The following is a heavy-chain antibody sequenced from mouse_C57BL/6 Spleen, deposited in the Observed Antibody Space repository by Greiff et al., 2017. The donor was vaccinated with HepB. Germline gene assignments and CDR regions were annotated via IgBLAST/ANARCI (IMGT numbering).Heavy chain of an antibody. V-gene: IGHV1-80*01. CDR3: ARGIYYDYDAGDY. Sequence: QVQLKESGAELVKPGASVKISCKASGYAFSSYWMNWVKQRPGKGLEWIGQIYPGDGDTNYNGKFKGKATLTADKSSSTAYMQLSSLTSEDSAVYFCARGIYYDYDAGDYWGQGTTLTVSS. D-gene: IGHD2-4*01. CDR2: IYPGDGDT. CDR1: GYAFSSYW. J-gene: IGHJ2*01.